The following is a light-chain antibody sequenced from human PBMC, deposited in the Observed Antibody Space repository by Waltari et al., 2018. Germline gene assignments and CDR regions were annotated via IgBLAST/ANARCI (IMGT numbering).Light chain of an antibody. CDR3: AAWDDSLNGHWV. J-gene: IGLJ3*02. Sequence: QSVLTQPPSVSGAPGQRVTISCTGSSSNIGAGHDVHWYQVFPGKAPTLLIYRSDQRPSGVPDRFSGSKSGTSASLAISGLQSADEADYYCAAWDDSLNGHWVFGGGTKVTV. CDR1: SSNIGAGHD. V-gene: IGLV1-40*01. CDR2: RSD.